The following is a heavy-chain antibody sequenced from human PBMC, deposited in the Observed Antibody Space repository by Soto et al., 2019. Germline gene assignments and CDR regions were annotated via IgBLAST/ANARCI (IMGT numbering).Heavy chain of an antibody. J-gene: IGHJ4*02. CDR2: MSYDGSNK. V-gene: IGHV3-30-3*01. D-gene: IGHD3-16*01. Sequence: VQLVESGGGVVQPGMSLRLSCAASGFTFSSYAMHWVRRAPGKGLEWMAVMSYDGSNKYYADSVKGRFTISRDNSKNTLYLQMNSLRPDDTALYFCARDEGAYWGQGTLVIVSS. CDR3: ARDEGAY. CDR1: GFTFSSYA.